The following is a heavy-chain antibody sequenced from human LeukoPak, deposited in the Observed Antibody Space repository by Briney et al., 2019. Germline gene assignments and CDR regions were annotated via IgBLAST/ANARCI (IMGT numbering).Heavy chain of an antibody. D-gene: IGHD2-2*01. CDR2: INPNSGGT. J-gene: IGHJ4*02. Sequence: SVKVSCKASGYTFTGYYMHWVRQAPGQGLEWMGWINPNSGGTNYAQKFQGRVTMTRDTSISTAYMELSRLRSDDTAVYYCARDLMVPAALFDYWGQGTLVTVSS. V-gene: IGHV1-2*02. CDR3: ARDLMVPAALFDY. CDR1: GYTFTGYY.